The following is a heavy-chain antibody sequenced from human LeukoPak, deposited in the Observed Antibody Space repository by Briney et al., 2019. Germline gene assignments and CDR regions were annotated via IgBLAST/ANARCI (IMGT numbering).Heavy chain of an antibody. V-gene: IGHV1-69*06. CDR3: LRGLTNFDS. J-gene: IGHJ4*02. Sequence: ASVKISCKASGDTFRKYAISWVRRAPGQGLEWMGGIIPIIGTTHYAQRFHGSVTMSADNSTTTAYLDLSSLRSNDTAMYYCLRGLTNFDSWGQGTLVTVSS. D-gene: IGHD1-14*01. CDR2: IIPIIGTT. CDR1: GDTFRKYA.